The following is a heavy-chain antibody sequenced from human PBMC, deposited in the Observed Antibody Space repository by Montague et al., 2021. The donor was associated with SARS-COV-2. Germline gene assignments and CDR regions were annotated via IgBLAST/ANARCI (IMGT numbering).Heavy chain of an antibody. CDR2: IYYSGGT. CDR1: GGSISSSSYE. J-gene: IGHJ3*02. V-gene: IGHV4-39*01. CDR3: ARHGLAGITIFGVVTPRGGFDI. Sequence: ETLSLTCTVSGGSISSSSYEWGWIHESPGKGLEWIGSIYYSGGTYYNPSLKSRVTISVDTSKNQFSLKLSSVTAADTAVYYCARHGLAGITIFGVVTPRGGFDIWGQGTMVTVSS. D-gene: IGHD3-3*01.